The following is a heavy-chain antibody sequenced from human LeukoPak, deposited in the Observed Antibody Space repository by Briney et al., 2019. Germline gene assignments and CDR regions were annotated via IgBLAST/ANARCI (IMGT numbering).Heavy chain of an antibody. CDR3: ARVVASTSIDS. J-gene: IGHJ4*02. D-gene: IGHD2-15*01. V-gene: IGHV4-38-2*02. CDR2: IYHSGSV. CDR1: GYSISSGYY. Sequence: SETLSLTCTVSGYSISSGYYWGWIRQPPGKGLEGIGSIYHSGSVYYNPSLKSRVTISIDPSKNRFSLKLTSVTAAGTAIYYCARVVASTSIDSWGQGTLVTVSS.